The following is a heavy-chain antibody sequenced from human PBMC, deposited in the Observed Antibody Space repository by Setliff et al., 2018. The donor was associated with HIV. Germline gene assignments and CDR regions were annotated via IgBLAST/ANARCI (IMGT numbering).Heavy chain of an antibody. V-gene: IGHV1-69*04. CDR1: GGSFSSYA. CDR2: ILPIFNKV. CDR3: ARDNVDSDSRTYLHH. J-gene: IGHJ5*02. D-gene: IGHD3-22*01. Sequence: SVKVSCKASGGSFSSYALHWVRQAPGQGLEWMGNILPIFNKVKYAQKFRGRVTITADKSTSTAYMELSSLTSDDAAVYFCARDNVDSDSRTYLHHWGQGTLVTVSS.